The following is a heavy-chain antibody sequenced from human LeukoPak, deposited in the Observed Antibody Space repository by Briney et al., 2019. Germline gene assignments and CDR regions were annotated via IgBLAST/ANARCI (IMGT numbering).Heavy chain of an antibody. CDR1: GFTFNNAW. D-gene: IGHD3-22*01. J-gene: IGHJ6*02. CDR2: IKSKTDGGTT. Sequence: GGSLRLSCAASGFTFNNAWMSWVRQAPGKGLECVGRIKSKTDGGTTDYAAPVKGRFTISRDDSKNTLYLQMNSLKTEDTAVYYCTRESYDSSGYYLPYGMDVWGQGTTVTVSS. CDR3: TRESYDSSGYYLPYGMDV. V-gene: IGHV3-15*01.